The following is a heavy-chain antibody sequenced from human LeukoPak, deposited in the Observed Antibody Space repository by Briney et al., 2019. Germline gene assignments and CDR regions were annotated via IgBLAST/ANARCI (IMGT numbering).Heavy chain of an antibody. J-gene: IGHJ4*02. Sequence: ASVKVSCKASGYTFTGYYMHWVRQAPGQGLEWMGWINPNSGGTNYAQKFQGRVTMTRDTSIGTAYMELSRLRSDDTAVYYCARVRRSGGSCLGYWGQGTLVTVSS. D-gene: IGHD2-15*01. CDR3: ARVRRSGGSCLGY. V-gene: IGHV1-2*02. CDR1: GYTFTGYY. CDR2: INPNSGGT.